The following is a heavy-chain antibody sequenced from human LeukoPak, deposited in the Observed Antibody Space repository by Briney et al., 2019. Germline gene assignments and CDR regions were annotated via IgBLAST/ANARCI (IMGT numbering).Heavy chain of an antibody. CDR2: IYNTRST. V-gene: IGHV4-59*08. D-gene: IGHD3-9*01. Sequence: SETLTLTCTVSGGSISSYYWTWIRQPPGKGLEWIGFIYNTRSTNYNPSLKSRVTISFDTSKNQFSLKLNSVTAADTAVYYCARRNILTEGEAFDIWGQGTMVTVSS. CDR1: GGSISSYY. J-gene: IGHJ3*02. CDR3: ARRNILTEGEAFDI.